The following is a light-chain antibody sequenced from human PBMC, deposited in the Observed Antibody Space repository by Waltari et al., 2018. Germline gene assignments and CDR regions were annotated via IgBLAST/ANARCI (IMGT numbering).Light chain of an antibody. CDR1: VEYSAYA. V-gene: IGLV4-69*01. J-gene: IGLJ3*02. Sequence: LVLTQSPSASASLGASAKLTGSLPVEYSAYAIAWHQQHPLKGPSYWMTVNSDGSHRTGDGIYERFFGCSCDADLHPIISRRQEDDEDDYFCQTWGTGIHVFGSGTKLTVL. CDR2: VNSDGSH. CDR3: QTWGTGIHV.